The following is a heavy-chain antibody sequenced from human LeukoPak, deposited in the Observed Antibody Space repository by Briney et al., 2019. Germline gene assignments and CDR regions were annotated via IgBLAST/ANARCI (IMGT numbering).Heavy chain of an antibody. D-gene: IGHD2-2*01. CDR3: AREGYCSSTSCYQRFDP. J-gene: IGHJ5*02. CDR1: GFTFSSHS. CDR2: ISSSSSYI. V-gene: IGHV3-21*01. Sequence: KSGGSLRLSCAASGFTFSSHSMNWVRQAPGKGLEWVSSISSSSSYIYYADSVKGRFTISRDNAKNSLYLQMNSLRAEDTAVYYCAREGYCSSTSCYQRFDPWGQGTLVTVSS.